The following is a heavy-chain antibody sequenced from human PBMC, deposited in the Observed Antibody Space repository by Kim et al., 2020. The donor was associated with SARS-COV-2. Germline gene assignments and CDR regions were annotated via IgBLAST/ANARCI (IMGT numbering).Heavy chain of an antibody. CDR2: IWYDGSNK. D-gene: IGHD6-25*01. Sequence: GGSLRLSCAASGFTFSSYGMHWVRQAPGKGLEGVAVIWYDGSNKYYADSVKGRFTISRDNSKNTLYLQMNSLRAEDTAVYYCARDSGGMDVWGQGTTVTVSS. V-gene: IGHV3-33*01. J-gene: IGHJ6*02. CDR3: ARDSGGMDV. CDR1: GFTFSSYG.